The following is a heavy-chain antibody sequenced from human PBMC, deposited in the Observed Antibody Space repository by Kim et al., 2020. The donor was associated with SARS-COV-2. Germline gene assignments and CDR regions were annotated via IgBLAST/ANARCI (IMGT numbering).Heavy chain of an antibody. V-gene: IGHV3-23*01. Sequence: GGSLRLSCAASGFTFSSYAMSWVRQAPGKGLEWVSAISGSGGSTYYADSVKGRFTISRDNSKNTLYLQMNSLRAEDTAVYYCAKGKSMVRGVPANYWGQGTLVTVSS. D-gene: IGHD3-10*01. J-gene: IGHJ4*02. CDR2: ISGSGGST. CDR1: GFTFSSYA. CDR3: AKGKSMVRGVPANY.